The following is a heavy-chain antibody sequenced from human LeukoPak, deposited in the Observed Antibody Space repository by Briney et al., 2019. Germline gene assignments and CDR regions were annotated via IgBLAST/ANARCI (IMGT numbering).Heavy chain of an antibody. D-gene: IGHD6-6*01. CDR3: ARETGSTTSAEFEF. CDR2: IVRSDGPI. Sequence: PGGSLRLSCTASGFPSSTFTMNWVRQAPGKGLEWLSFIVRSDGPIYYADSVKGRFTISRDNAKNSLYLQMNSLTVEDTAVYYCARETGSTTSAEFEFWGQGTLVTVSS. J-gene: IGHJ4*02. V-gene: IGHV3-48*03. CDR1: GFPSSTFT.